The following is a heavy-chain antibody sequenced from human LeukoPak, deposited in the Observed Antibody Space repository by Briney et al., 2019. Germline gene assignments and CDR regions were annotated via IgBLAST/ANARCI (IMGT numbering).Heavy chain of an antibody. V-gene: IGHV3-33*06. CDR1: IFMFSSYG. CDR2: ICYDASNK. J-gene: IGHJ4*02. Sequence: PGGSLRLSCEASIFMFSSYGMHWVRQAPGKGLERVSVICYDASNKYYADSVKGRFTISRDNSKNTLYLQMNSLRAEDTAVYYCAKEGRHRFGYGCWGQGTLVTVSS. D-gene: IGHD5-18*01. CDR3: AKEGRHRFGYGC.